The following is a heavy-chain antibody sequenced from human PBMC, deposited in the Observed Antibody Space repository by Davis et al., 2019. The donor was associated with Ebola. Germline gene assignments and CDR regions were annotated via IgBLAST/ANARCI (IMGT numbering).Heavy chain of an antibody. Sequence: HTGGSLRLSCAASGFTFNSYWMHWVRQASGKGLVGVSHINSDGTTTTYADSVKGRFTISRDNAKNTLSLQMNSLRAEDTAVYYCAKVRDDYWGQGTLVTVSS. CDR3: AKVRDDY. CDR1: GFTFNSYW. V-gene: IGHV3-74*01. CDR2: INSDGTTT. J-gene: IGHJ4*02.